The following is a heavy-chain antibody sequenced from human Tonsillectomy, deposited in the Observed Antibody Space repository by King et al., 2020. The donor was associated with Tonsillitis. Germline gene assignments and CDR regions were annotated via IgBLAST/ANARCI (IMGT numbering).Heavy chain of an antibody. CDR2: ISSRSSFI. D-gene: IGHD5-12*01. J-gene: IGHJ4*02. Sequence: VQLVESGGGLVKPGGSLRLSCAASGFTFSNYSMHWVRQAPGKGLEWLSSISSRSSFIDYADSLKGRFTISRDNAKNSLYLQMNSRRVEDTAVYYCGRDGYPNYFDYWGQGPLVTVSS. CDR1: GFTFSNYS. V-gene: IGHV3-21*01. CDR3: GRDGYPNYFDY.